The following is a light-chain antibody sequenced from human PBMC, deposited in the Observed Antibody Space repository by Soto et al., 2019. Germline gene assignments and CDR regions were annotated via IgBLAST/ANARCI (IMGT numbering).Light chain of an antibody. Sequence: DIQMTQSPSSLSASVGDRVTITCQASQDISIYLNWYQQKLGKAPKLLIYDASNLEPGVPSRFSGSGSGTEFIFTISSLQPEDIATYYCQQYDTLSFTFGPGTKVDIK. J-gene: IGKJ3*01. CDR2: DAS. V-gene: IGKV1-33*01. CDR1: QDISIY. CDR3: QQYDTLSFT.